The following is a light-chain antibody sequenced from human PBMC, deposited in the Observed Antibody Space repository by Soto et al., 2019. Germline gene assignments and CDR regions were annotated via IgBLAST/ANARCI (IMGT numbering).Light chain of an antibody. CDR1: QSVSSSY. Sequence: PGERAALSCRASQSVSSSYLAWYQQKPGQAPRLLIYGAYNRATDIPARFSGSGSGRDFTLTISSLESEDSAIYYCQQSSNWPSISFGQGTRLEIK. CDR2: GAY. CDR3: QQSSNWPSIS. J-gene: IGKJ5*01. V-gene: IGKV3-11*02.